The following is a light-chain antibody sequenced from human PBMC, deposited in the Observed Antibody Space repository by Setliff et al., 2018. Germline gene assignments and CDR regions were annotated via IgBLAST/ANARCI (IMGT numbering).Light chain of an antibody. CDR3: CSYTGSSYV. Sequence: QSVLTQPASVSGSPGQSITISCTGTSSDVGSYSLVSWYQQRPGKAPKLMIYEVNKPPSGVFNRFSGSKSGNTASLTVSGLQAEDEADYYCCSYTGSSYVFGSGTKV. CDR1: SSDVGSYSL. J-gene: IGLJ1*01. CDR2: EVN. V-gene: IGLV2-23*02.